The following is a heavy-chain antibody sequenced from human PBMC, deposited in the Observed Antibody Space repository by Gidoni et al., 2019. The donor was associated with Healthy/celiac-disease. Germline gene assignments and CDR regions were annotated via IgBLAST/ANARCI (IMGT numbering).Heavy chain of an antibody. Sequence: EVQLVESGGGLVQPGGSLRLSCAASGFTFRSSSMNWVRQAPGKGLEWVSYISSSSSTIYYADSVKGRFTISRDNAKNSLYLQMNSLRAEDTAVYYCARSPGGTHYDFWSGYTFDYWGQGTLVTVSS. V-gene: IGHV3-48*01. CDR3: ARSPGGTHYDFWSGYTFDY. CDR1: GFTFRSSS. J-gene: IGHJ4*02. CDR2: ISSSSSTI. D-gene: IGHD3-3*01.